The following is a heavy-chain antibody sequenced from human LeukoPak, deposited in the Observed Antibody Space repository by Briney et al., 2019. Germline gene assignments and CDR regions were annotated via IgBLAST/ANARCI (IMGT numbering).Heavy chain of an antibody. D-gene: IGHD3-10*01. CDR1: GGSISSYY. V-gene: IGHV4-4*07. J-gene: IGHJ4*02. CDR3: ARRRYYYGSKNLDY. Sequence: PSETLSLTCTVSGGSISSYYWSWIRQPAGKGLEWIGRIYTSGSTNYNPSLKSRVTMSVDTSKNQFSLKLSSVTAADTAVYYCARRRYYYGSKNLDYWGQGTLVTVSS. CDR2: IYTSGST.